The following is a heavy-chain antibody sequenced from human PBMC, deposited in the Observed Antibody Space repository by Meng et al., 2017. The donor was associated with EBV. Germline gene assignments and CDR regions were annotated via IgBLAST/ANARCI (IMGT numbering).Heavy chain of an antibody. CDR2: INPNSGGT. Sequence: QVRLVMSVREVKKPGDSLKVACKASGDTFTGYYMHWVLQAPGKGLEWMGRINPNSGGTNYAQKFQGRVTMTRDTSISTAYMELSRLRSDDTAVYYCAKGADLAAAGTFWFDPWGQGTLVTVSS. V-gene: IGHV1-2*06. CDR1: GDTFTGYY. CDR3: AKGADLAAAGTFWFDP. D-gene: IGHD6-13*01. J-gene: IGHJ5*02.